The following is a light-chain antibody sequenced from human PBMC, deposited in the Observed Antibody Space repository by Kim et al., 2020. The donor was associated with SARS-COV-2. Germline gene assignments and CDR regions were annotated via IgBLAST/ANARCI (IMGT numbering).Light chain of an antibody. J-gene: IGLJ3*02. V-gene: IGLV10-54*01. CDR3: SAWDSSLSAWV. CDR1: RNQVGDQG. Sequence: QPATHPCTVNRNQVGDQGAAWQQQKQDHAPRRLSDRNDNRHSGVSERLSAYRSGDTASLIITGLLPEDEADYYCSAWDSSLSAWVFGGGTQLTVL. CDR2: RND.